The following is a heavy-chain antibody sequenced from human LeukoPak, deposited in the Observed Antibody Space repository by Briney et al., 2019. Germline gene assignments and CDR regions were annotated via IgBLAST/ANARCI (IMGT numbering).Heavy chain of an antibody. CDR1: GFMFSYFT. D-gene: IGHD2-2*01. J-gene: IGHJ4*02. CDR2: ISGAGSSK. V-gene: IGHV3-11*04. Sequence: GGSLRLSCTASGFMFSYFTMSWVRQAPGKGLEWVSSISGAGSSKYYADSVKGRFTISRDNAKNSLHLQMNSLRAEDTAVYYCARGSTSSFTPYFDYWGQGTLVTVSS. CDR3: ARGSTSSFTPYFDY.